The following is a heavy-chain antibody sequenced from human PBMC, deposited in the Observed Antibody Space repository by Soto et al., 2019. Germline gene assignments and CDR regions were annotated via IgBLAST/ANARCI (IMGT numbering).Heavy chain of an antibody. D-gene: IGHD5-18*01. Sequence: GESLKISCKGSGYSFTSYWIGWVRQMPGKGLEWMGIIYPGDSDTRYSPSFQGQVTISADKSISTAYLQWSSLKASDTALYYCARVPLDTAMEYYFDYWGQGTLVTVSS. CDR3: ARVPLDTAMEYYFDY. CDR1: GYSFTSYW. J-gene: IGHJ4*02. CDR2: IYPGDSDT. V-gene: IGHV5-51*01.